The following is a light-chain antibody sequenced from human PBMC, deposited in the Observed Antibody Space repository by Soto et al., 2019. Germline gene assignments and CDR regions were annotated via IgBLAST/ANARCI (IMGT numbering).Light chain of an antibody. J-gene: IGKJ1*01. CDR1: QGIRSD. Sequence: IQMTQSPSSLSASVGDRVTISCRASQGIRSDLAWYQQKPGKVPKLLIYGASKLESGVPSRFNGSGFGTDFTLTISSLQPEDFATYYCLQDYNFPWAFGQGTKVEIK. CDR2: GAS. CDR3: LQDYNFPWA. V-gene: IGKV1-6*01.